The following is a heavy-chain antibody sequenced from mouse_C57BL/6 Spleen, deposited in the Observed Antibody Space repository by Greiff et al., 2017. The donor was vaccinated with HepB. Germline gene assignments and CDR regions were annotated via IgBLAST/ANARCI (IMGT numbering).Heavy chain of an antibody. CDR2: IHPNSGST. J-gene: IGHJ4*01. CDR3: ARWYYGSSYAMDY. CDR1: GYTFTSYW. Sequence: VQLQQPGAELVKPGASVKLSCKASGYTFTSYWMHWVKQRPGQGLEWIGMIHPNSGSTNYNEKFKSKATLTVDKSSSTAYMQLSSLTSEDSAVYYCARWYYGSSYAMDYWDQGTSVTVSS. D-gene: IGHD1-1*01. V-gene: IGHV1-64*01.